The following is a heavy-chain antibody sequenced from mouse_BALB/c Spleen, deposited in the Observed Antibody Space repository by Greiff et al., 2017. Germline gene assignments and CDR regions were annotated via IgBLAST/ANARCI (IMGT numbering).Heavy chain of an antibody. J-gene: IGHJ3*01. V-gene: IGHV3-2*02. CDR2: ISYSGST. CDR3: ARARPTMRAWFAY. D-gene: IGHD2-10*01. Sequence: VQLKQSGPGLVKPSQSLSLTCTVTGYSITSDYAWNWIRQFPGNKLEWMGYISYSGSTSYNPSLKSRISITRDTSKNQFFLQLNSVTTEDTATYYCARARPTMRAWFAYWGQGTLVTVSA. CDR1: GYSITSDYA.